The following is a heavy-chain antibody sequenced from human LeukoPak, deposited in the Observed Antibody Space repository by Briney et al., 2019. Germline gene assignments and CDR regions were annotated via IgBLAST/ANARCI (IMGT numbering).Heavy chain of an antibody. CDR1: SGSIRNSNYY. D-gene: IGHD3-10*01. CDR2: VFYDGSS. CDR3: ARQDYGSGSYPFDY. V-gene: IGHV4-39*01. Sequence: SETLSLTCTVSSGSIRNSNYYWGWIRQPPGKGLEWIGSVFYDGSSDYSPSLKSRVTISVDTSKNQLSLKLSSVTAADTAVYYCARQDYGSGSYPFDYWGQGTLVTVSS. J-gene: IGHJ4*02.